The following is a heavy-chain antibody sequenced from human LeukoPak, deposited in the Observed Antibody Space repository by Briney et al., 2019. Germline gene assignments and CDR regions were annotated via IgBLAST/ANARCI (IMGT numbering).Heavy chain of an antibody. D-gene: IGHD4-11*01. J-gene: IGHJ4*02. Sequence: GGSLRLSCVVSGFTFGSSWMSWVRQAPGKGLEWVTNIKPDGSEKYYVDSVKGRFTISRDNSRDSLYLDINNLRTEDTAIYYCAKDRDSNWYPYFEYWGQGTLITVSS. CDR2: IKPDGSEK. V-gene: IGHV3-7*03. CDR1: GFTFGSSW. CDR3: AKDRDSNWYPYFEY.